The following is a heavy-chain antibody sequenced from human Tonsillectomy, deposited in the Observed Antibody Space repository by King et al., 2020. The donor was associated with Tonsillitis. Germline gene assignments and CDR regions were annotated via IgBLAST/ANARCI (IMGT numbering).Heavy chain of an antibody. J-gene: IGHJ5*02. Sequence: VQLQQWGAGLLKPSETLSLTCAVYGGSFSGYYWSWIRQPPGKGLEWIGEINHSGSTNFNPSLKSGVTISVDTSKNQFSLKLSSVTAADTAVYYCARGGLTISTSWFDPWGQGTLVTVSS. CDR2: INHSGST. V-gene: IGHV4-34*01. CDR1: GGSFSGYY. CDR3: ARGGLTISTSWFDP. D-gene: IGHD3-3*01.